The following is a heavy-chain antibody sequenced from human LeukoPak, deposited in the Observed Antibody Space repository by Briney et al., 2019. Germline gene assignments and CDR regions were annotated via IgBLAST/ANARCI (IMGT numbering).Heavy chain of an antibody. CDR1: GGSISSYY. V-gene: IGHV4-59*01. J-gene: IGHJ6*03. Sequence: SETLSLTCTVSGGSISSYYWSWIRQPPGKGLEWIGYIYYSGSTNYNPSLKSRVTISVDTSKNQFSLQLSSVTAADTAVYYCARDVHYGDYYDYYYMDVWGKGTTVTVSS. CDR3: ARDVHYGDYYDYYYMDV. CDR2: IYYSGST. D-gene: IGHD4-17*01.